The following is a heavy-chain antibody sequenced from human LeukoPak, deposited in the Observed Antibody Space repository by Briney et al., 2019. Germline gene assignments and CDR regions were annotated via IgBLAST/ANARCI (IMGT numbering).Heavy chain of an antibody. V-gene: IGHV3-30-3*01. J-gene: IGHJ4*02. CDR3: ARDYCSGGSCYYFDY. CDR1: GFTFSSYA. CDR2: ISYDGGNK. Sequence: GGSLRLSCAASGFTFSSYAMHWVRQAPGKGLEWVAVISYDGGNKYYADSVKGRFTISRDNSKNTLYLQMNSLRAEDTAVYYCARDYCSGGSCYYFDYWGQGTLVTVSS. D-gene: IGHD2-15*01.